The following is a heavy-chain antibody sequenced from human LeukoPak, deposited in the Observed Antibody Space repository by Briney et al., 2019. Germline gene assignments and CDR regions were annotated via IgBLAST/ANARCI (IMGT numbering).Heavy chain of an antibody. D-gene: IGHD2-2*01. CDR2: LYSGGMT. CDR3: YARPVLPAAFLPSGNYMDV. CDR1: GLNVTYNY. V-gene: IGHV3-53*01. J-gene: IGHJ6*03. Sequence: GGSLRLSCAASGLNVTYNYMSWVRQAPGKGLEWLSVLYSGGMTYYADSVEGRFIISRDNSKNTLYLQMNRLRAEDTAVYYCYARPVLPAAFLPSGNYMDVWGKGTTVTVSS.